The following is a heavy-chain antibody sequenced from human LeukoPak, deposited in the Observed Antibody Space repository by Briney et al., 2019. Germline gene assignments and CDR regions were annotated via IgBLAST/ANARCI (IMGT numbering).Heavy chain of an antibody. V-gene: IGHV4-34*01. Sequence: SETLSLTCTVYSGSFSGYYWSWIRQPPGKGLEWIGEINHSGSTNYNPSLKSRVTISVDTSKNQFSLKLSSVTAADTAVYYCARGVFGVVINYYYYYMDVWGKGTTVTVSS. CDR1: SGSFSGYY. CDR2: INHSGST. D-gene: IGHD3-3*01. CDR3: ARGVFGVVINYYYYYMDV. J-gene: IGHJ6*03.